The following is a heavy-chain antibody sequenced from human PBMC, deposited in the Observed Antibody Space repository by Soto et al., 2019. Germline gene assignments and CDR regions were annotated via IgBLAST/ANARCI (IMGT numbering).Heavy chain of an antibody. CDR2: IYPGDSDT. CDR3: ARRWIQLLHDAFDI. D-gene: IGHD5-18*01. J-gene: IGHJ3*02. CDR1: GYSFISYW. V-gene: IGHV5-51*01. Sequence: GESLKISCKGSGYSFISYWSGWVRQMPGKGLECMGIIYPGDSDTRYSPSFQGQVTISADKSISTAYLQWSSLKASDTAMYYCARRWIQLLHDAFDIWGQGTMVTVSS.